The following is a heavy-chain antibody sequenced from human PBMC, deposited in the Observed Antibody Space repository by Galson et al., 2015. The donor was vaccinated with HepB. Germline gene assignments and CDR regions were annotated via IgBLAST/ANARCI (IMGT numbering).Heavy chain of an antibody. D-gene: IGHD1-14*01. CDR2: IRSRGST. CDR3: ARDFLGTTSRHAAFDI. J-gene: IGHJ3*02. CDR1: GGSVSGGDYY. Sequence: ETLSLTCTVSGGSVSGGDYYWNWIRQPPGQGLEWLAYIRSRGSTTMYNPSLKSRVTILLDTSKNAFSLKLDSVTAADTALYFCARDFLGTTSRHAAFDIWGQGTAVTVSS. V-gene: IGHV4-61*03.